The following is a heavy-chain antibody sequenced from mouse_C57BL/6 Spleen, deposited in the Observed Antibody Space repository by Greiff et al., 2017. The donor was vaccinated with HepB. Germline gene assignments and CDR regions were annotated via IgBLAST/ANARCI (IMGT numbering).Heavy chain of an antibody. CDR1: GYAFSSSW. Sequence: VQLQQSGPELVKPGASVKISCKASGYAFSSSWMNWVKQRPGKGLEWIGRIHPGDGDTNYNGKFKGKATLTADKTSSTAYMQRSSLTSEDSAVYFCARFYYAMDYWGQGTSVTVSS. J-gene: IGHJ4*01. CDR2: IHPGDGDT. V-gene: IGHV1-82*01. CDR3: ARFYYAMDY.